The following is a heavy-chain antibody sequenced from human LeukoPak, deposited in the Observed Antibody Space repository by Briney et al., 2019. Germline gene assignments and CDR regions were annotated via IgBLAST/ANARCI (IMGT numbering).Heavy chain of an antibody. CDR2: IYSGGST. J-gene: IGHJ4*02. CDR1: GFTVSSNY. CDR3: TTKRGYSYGYAD. D-gene: IGHD5-18*01. V-gene: IGHV3-66*01. Sequence: GGSLRLSCAASGFTVSSNYMSWVRQAPGKGLEWLSVIYSGGSTYYADSVKGRFTISRDNSKNTLYLQLNSLRAEDTAVYYCTTKRGYSYGYADWGQGTLVTVSS.